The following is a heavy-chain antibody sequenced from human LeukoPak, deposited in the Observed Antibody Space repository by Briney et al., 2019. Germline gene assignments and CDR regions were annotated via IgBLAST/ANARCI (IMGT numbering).Heavy chain of an antibody. CDR3: ARGLGQLWPEDGN. V-gene: IGHV4-34*01. Sequence: SETLSLTCAVYGGSFSGYYWSWIRQPPGKGLEWIGEIIHSGSTNYNPSLKSRVTISVDTSKNQFSLKLSSVTAADTAVYYCARGLGQLWPEDGNWGQGTLVTVSS. J-gene: IGHJ4*02. D-gene: IGHD5-18*01. CDR2: IIHSGST. CDR1: GGSFSGYY.